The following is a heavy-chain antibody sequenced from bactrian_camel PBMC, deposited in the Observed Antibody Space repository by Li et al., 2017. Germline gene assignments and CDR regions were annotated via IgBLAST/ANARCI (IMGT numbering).Heavy chain of an antibody. Sequence: HVQLVESGGGSVQAGGSLRLSCAASGYTYSRNCMGWFRQAPGKEREGVAGINGDGSPTYADSVKGRFTISRDNAKDTLYLLMNSLKIKDTAVYYCALGSSRQATMTARGKGTQVTVS. CDR1: GYTYSRNC. D-gene: IGHD3*01. CDR2: INGDGSP. V-gene: IGHV3S53*01. J-gene: IGHJ4*01.